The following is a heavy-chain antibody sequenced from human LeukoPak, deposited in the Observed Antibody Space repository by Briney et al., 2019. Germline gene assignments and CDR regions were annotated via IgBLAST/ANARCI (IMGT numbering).Heavy chain of an antibody. D-gene: IGHD3-9*01. Sequence: GGSLRLSCAASGFTFSSYAMSWVRQAPGKGLEWVSDISGSGGSTYYADSVKGRFTISRDNSKSTLYLQMNSLRAEDTAVYYCAKPNYDTLTGPFDYWGQGTLVTVSS. J-gene: IGHJ4*02. CDR3: AKPNYDTLTGPFDY. V-gene: IGHV3-23*01. CDR2: ISGSGGST. CDR1: GFTFSSYA.